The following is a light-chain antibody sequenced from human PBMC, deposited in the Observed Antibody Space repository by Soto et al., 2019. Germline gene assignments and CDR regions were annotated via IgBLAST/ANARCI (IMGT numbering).Light chain of an antibody. J-gene: IGKJ2*01. V-gene: IGKV3-20*01. CDR1: QSVSSSY. CDR2: GAS. CDR3: QQYGSSQYT. Sequence: EIALTQSPGTLSLSPGERATLSCRAIQSVSSSYLAWYQQKPGQAPRLLIYGASSRATGIPARFSGSGSGTDFTLTISRLEPEDLAVYYCQQYGSSQYTFGQGTKLEIK.